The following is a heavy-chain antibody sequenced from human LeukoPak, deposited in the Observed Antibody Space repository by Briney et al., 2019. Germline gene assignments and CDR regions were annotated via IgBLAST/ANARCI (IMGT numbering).Heavy chain of an antibody. D-gene: IGHD6-6*01. Sequence: MTSETLSLTCAVSGGSISSGGYSWSWIRQPPGKGLEWIGYIYHSGSTYYNPSLKSRVTISVDRSKNQFSLKLSSVTAADTAVYYCAVHSSSSWGTFDPWGQGTLVTVSS. CDR1: GGSISSGGYS. CDR3: AVHSSSSWGTFDP. J-gene: IGHJ5*02. CDR2: IYHSGST. V-gene: IGHV4-30-2*01.